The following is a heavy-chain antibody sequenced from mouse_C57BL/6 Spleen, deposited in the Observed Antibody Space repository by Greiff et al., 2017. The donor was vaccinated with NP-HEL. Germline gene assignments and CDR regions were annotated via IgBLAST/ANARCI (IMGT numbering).Heavy chain of an antibody. J-gene: IGHJ4*01. CDR2: LYPGDGDT. D-gene: IGHD1-1*01. CDR3: ARVIITTVARYAMDY. CDR1: GYAFSSYW. V-gene: IGHV1-80*01. Sequence: QVQLQQSGAELVKPGASVKISCKASGYAFSSYWMNWVKQRPGKGLEWIGQLYPGDGDTNYNGKFKGKATLTAAKSSSTAYMQLSSLTSQDSAVYFCARVIITTVARYAMDYWGQGTSVTVSS.